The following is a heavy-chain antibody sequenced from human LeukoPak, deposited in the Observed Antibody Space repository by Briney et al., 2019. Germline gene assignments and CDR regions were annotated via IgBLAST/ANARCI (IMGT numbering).Heavy chain of an antibody. D-gene: IGHD4-11*01. Sequence: PSETLSLTFTVSGGSISSYYWSWIRQPPGKGLEWIGYIYYSGSTNYNPSLKSRVTISVDASKNQFSLKLSSVTAADTAVYYCARVKQLYSNYEGGFDYWGQGTLVTVSS. J-gene: IGHJ4*02. CDR2: IYYSGST. CDR1: GGSISSYY. V-gene: IGHV4-59*01. CDR3: ARVKQLYSNYEGGFDY.